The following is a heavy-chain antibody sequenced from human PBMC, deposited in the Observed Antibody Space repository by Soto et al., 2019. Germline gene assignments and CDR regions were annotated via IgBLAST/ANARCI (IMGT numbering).Heavy chain of an antibody. Sequence: EVQLVESGGGLVQPGGSLRLSCAASGFTFSSYAMHWVRQAPGKGLEYVSAISSNGGSTYYANSVKGRFTISRDNSKNTLYLQMGSLRAEDMAVYYCARDEGCCSSTSCYYFRYWGQGTLVTVSS. CDR3: ARDEGCCSSTSCYYFRY. V-gene: IGHV3-64*01. J-gene: IGHJ4*02. CDR1: GFTFSSYA. CDR2: ISSNGGST. D-gene: IGHD2-2*01.